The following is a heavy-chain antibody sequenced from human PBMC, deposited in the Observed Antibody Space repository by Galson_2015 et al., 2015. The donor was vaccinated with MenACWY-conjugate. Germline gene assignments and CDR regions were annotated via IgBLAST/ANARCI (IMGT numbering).Heavy chain of an antibody. CDR2: IYNSGRT. V-gene: IGHV4-59*01. CDR1: GGSISSYY. CDR3: ARGSGQYSKIDY. Sequence: ETLSLTCTVSGGSISSYYWSWIRQPPGKGLEWIGHIYNSGRTDYNPSLQSQVTISVDTANQQFSLKLNSVTAADTAVYYCARGSGQYSKIDYWGQGTLVTVSS. J-gene: IGHJ4*02. D-gene: IGHD6-6*01.